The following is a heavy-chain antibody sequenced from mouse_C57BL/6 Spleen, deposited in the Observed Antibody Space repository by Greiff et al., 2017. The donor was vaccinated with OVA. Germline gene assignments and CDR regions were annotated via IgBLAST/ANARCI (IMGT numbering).Heavy chain of an antibody. V-gene: IGHV1-80*01. CDR3: ARQLGDY. Sequence: QVQLQQSGAELVGHGASVKISCKASPPPSIIYWMNWVKQRPGKGLEWIGQIYPGDGDTNYNGKFKGKATLTADKSSSTAYMQLSSLTSEDSAVYFCARQLGDYWGQGTTLTVSS. CDR1: PPPSIIYW. D-gene: IGHD4-1*02. J-gene: IGHJ2*01. CDR2: IYPGDGDT.